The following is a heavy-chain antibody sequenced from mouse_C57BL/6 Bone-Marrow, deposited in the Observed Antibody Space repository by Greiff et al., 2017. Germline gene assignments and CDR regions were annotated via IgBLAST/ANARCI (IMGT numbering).Heavy chain of an antibody. Sequence: VPLQQSGAELAKPGASVQLSCKASGYTFTSYWMPSVKLRPGPGPDLIGYISPSCGYTKYNQKFKDKATLTADKSSSTADMQLNSLTSEDAAVYFCARGGYAMDYWGEGTSVTVSS. J-gene: IGHJ4*01. D-gene: IGHD1-1*02. CDR2: ISPSCGYT. CDR3: ARGGYAMDY. CDR1: GYTFTSYW. V-gene: IGHV1-7*01.